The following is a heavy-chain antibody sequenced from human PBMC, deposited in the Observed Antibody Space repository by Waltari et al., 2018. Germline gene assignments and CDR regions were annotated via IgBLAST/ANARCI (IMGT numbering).Heavy chain of an antibody. V-gene: IGHV4-61*09. CDR3: ARGVMRDYGSGSYTRYYYGMDV. J-gene: IGHJ6*02. Sequence: QVQLQESGPGLVKPSQTLSLTCTVSGGSISSGSYYWSWIRQPAGKGLEWIGYIYTSGSTNYNPSLKSRVTISVDTSKNQFSLKLSSVTAADTAVYYCARGVMRDYGSGSYTRYYYGMDVWGQGTTVTISS. D-gene: IGHD3-10*01. CDR1: GGSISSGSYY. CDR2: IYTSGST.